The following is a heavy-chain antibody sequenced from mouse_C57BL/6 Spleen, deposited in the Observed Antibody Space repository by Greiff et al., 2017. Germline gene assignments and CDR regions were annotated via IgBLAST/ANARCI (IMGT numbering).Heavy chain of an antibody. CDR1: GYTFTSYW. D-gene: IGHD2-4*01. J-gene: IGHJ3*01. V-gene: IGHV1-64*01. Sequence: QVQLQQPGAELVKPGASVKLSCKASGYTFTSYWMHWVKQRPGQGLEWIGMIHPNSGSTNYNEKFKSKATLTVDKSSSTAYMQLSSLTSEDSAVYYCESYYDYDEAYGGQGTLVTVSA. CDR3: ESYYDYDEAY. CDR2: IHPNSGST.